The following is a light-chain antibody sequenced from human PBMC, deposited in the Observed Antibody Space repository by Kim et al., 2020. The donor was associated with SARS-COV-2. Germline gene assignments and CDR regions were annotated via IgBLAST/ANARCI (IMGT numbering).Light chain of an antibody. CDR3: NSRNSSCKHVV. J-gene: IGLJ2*01. CDR1: SVRGYY. CDR2: GKN. V-gene: IGLV3-19*01. Sequence: ALRQTVLITCQGKSVRGYYVSWYQQKPGQAPVLINYGKNNRNSRIPDRFSGSSSGNKATLTITRAQAEDEADYYCNSRNSSCKHVVFSGGTQLTVL.